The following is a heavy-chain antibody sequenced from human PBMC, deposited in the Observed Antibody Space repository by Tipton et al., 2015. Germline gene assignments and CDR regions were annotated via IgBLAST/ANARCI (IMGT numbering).Heavy chain of an antibody. CDR3: ARDAGRYYDSRGLILYFNL. CDR1: GGSVNSANYY. J-gene: IGHJ2*01. D-gene: IGHD3-22*01. CDR2: ISYSGST. V-gene: IGHV4-61*01. Sequence: TLSLTCTVSGGSVNSANYYWSWIRQPPGKGLEWIGYISYSGSTHYNPSLKSRVAISVDTSKNQFSLTLKSVTAADTAVYYCARDAGRYYDSRGLILYFNLWGLATLVTVSS.